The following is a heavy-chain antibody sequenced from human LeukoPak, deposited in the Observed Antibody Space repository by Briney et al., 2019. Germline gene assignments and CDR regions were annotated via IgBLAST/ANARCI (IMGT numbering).Heavy chain of an antibody. D-gene: IGHD3-10*01. CDR3: ARAYGSGSSYHPDY. J-gene: IGHJ4*02. Sequence: ASVKVSCKASGYSFTAYYIHWVRQAPGQGLEYMGWINPNSGGTNSSRRFQDRVTLTRDMSISTAFMELTSLTSDDTAVYYCARAYGSGSSYHPDYWGQGTLVTVSS. CDR2: INPNSGGT. V-gene: IGHV1-2*02. CDR1: GYSFTAYY.